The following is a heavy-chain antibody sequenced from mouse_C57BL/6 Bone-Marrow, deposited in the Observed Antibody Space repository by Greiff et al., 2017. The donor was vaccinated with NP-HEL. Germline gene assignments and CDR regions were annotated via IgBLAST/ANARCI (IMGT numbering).Heavy chain of an antibody. CDR1: GFTFSSYA. CDR3: ARGTLPY. CDR2: ISDGGSYT. Sequence: VMLVESLKLSCAASGFTFSSYAMSWVRQTPEKRLEWVATISDGGSYTYYPDNVKGRFTISRDNAKNNLYLQMSHLKSEDTAMYYCARGTLPYWGQGTLVTVSA. V-gene: IGHV5-4*03. J-gene: IGHJ3*01.